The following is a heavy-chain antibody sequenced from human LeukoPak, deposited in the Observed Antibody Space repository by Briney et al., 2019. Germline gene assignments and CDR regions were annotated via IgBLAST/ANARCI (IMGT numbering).Heavy chain of an antibody. CDR3: ARDMDSSGKYYYYMDV. J-gene: IGHJ6*03. V-gene: IGHV4-59*01. CDR1: GGSISTSY. Sequence: PSETLSLTCTVSGGSISTSYWSWIRQPPGKGLEWIGYIYYSGSTNYNPSLKSRVTISVDASKSQFSLKLSSVTAAVTAVYYCARDMDSSGKYYYYMDVWGKGTTVTVSS. D-gene: IGHD6-6*01. CDR2: IYYSGST.